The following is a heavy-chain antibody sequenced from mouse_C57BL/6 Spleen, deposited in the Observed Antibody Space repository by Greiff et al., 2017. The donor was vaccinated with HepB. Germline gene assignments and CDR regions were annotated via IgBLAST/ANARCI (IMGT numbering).Heavy chain of an antibody. CDR2: IYPGDGDT. CDR3: ARYPRSPLYYAMDY. J-gene: IGHJ4*01. CDR1: GYAFSSSW. D-gene: IGHD1-1*01. V-gene: IGHV1-82*01. Sequence: QVQLQQSGPELVKPGASVKISCKASGYAFSSSWMNWVKQRPGKGLEWIGRIYPGDGDTNYNGKFKGKATLTADKSSSTAYMQLSSLTSEDSAVYFYARYPRSPLYYAMDYWGQGTSVTVSS.